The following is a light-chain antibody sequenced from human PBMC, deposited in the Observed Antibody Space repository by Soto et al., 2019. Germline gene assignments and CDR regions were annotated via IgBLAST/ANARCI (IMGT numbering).Light chain of an antibody. Sequence: QSALTQPPSASGSPGQSVTISCTGTKNDIGVYDFVSWYQHHPGKAPRLIIYEVVQRPSGVPDRFSGSKSGTSASLAITGLQAEDEADYYCQSYDSGLSDVVFGGGTKLTVL. CDR3: QSYDSGLSDVV. V-gene: IGLV2-8*01. J-gene: IGLJ2*01. CDR1: KNDIGVYDF. CDR2: EVV.